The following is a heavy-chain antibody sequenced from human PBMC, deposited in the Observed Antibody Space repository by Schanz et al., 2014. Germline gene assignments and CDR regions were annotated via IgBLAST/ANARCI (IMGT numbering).Heavy chain of an antibody. V-gene: IGHV3-53*01. CDR3: ASLYDREYFDY. CDR1: GFTVSTNY. CDR2: IYGGGIT. Sequence: EVQLVESGGGLIQPGGSLRLSCAVSGFTVSTNYMSWVRQAPGKGLEWVSVIYGGGITYYANSVKGRFTIARDSSRNTLYLQMNSLRAEDTAVYYCASLYDREYFDYWGQGILVTVSS. D-gene: IGHD2-8*01. J-gene: IGHJ4*02.